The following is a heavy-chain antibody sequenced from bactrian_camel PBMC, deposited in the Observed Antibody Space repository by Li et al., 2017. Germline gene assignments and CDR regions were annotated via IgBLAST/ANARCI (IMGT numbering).Heavy chain of an antibody. J-gene: IGHJ6*01. V-gene: IGHV3S53*01. D-gene: IGHD2*01. CDR3: AADYSGGPCYRDEWERFSY. CDR1: GYYYGNDC. Sequence: HVQLVESGGGSVQAGGSLRLSCVASGYYYGNDCMGWFRQAPGKEREGVAAIDSDGRVRYADSVKGRFTISKDNAKNTLYLQMDSLKPEDTAMYYCAADYSGGPCYRDEWERFSYWGQGTQVTVS. CDR2: IDSDGRV.